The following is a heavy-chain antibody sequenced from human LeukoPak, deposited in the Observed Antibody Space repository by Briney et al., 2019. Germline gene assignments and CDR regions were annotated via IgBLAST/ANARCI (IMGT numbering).Heavy chain of an antibody. CDR1: GGTFSSYA. CDR2: IILIFGTA. D-gene: IGHD2-2*01. J-gene: IGHJ4*02. V-gene: IGHV1-69*01. CDR3: ARGRGIVVVPAVPARYYYFDY. Sequence: SVKVSCKASGGTFSSYAISWVRQAPGQGLEWMGGIILIFGTANYAQKFQGRVTITADESTSTAYMELSSLRSEDTAVYYCARGRGIVVVPAVPARYYYFDYWGQGTLVTVSS.